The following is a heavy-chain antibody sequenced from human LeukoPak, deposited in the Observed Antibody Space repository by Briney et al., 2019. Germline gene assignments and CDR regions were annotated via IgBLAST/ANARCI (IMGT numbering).Heavy chain of an antibody. J-gene: IGHJ3*02. CDR3: ARPKRWLQLGGAFDI. V-gene: IGHV3-30*02. CDR2: IHYDGTDK. D-gene: IGHD5-24*01. CDR1: GFTFSSSG. Sequence: RSGGSLRLSCEASGFTFSSSGVHWVRQAPGKGLEWVSFIHYDGTDKYYADSVKGRFTISRDNSKSMVYLQLNSLRAEDTAVYYCARPKRWLQLGGAFDIWGQGTMVTVSS.